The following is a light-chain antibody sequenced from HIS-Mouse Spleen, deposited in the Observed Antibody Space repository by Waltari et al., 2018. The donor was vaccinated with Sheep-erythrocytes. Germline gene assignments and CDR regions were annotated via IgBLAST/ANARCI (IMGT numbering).Light chain of an antibody. CDR2: DVS. Sequence: QSALTQPRSVSGSPGQSVTISCTGTSRDGGSYNCISWYQQHPGKAPKLMIYDVSKRPSGVPDRFSGSKSGNTASLTISGLQAEDEADYYCCSYAGSYNHVFATGTKVTVL. CDR3: CSYAGSYNHV. CDR1: SRDGGSYNC. J-gene: IGLJ1*01. V-gene: IGLV2-11*01.